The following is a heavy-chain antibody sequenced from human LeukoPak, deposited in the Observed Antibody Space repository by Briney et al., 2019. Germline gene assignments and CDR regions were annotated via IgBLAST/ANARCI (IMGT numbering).Heavy chain of an antibody. CDR1: GFTISNYW. CDR2: ISWNSGTI. CDR3: AKAAAGGPIDY. D-gene: IGHD6-13*01. V-gene: IGHV3-9*01. Sequence: GGSLRLSCAASGFTISNYWMNWVRQAPGKGLEWVSGISWNSGTIGYADSVKGRFTISRDNAKNSLYLQMNSLRAVETALYYCAKAAAGGPIDYWGQGTLVTVSS. J-gene: IGHJ4*02.